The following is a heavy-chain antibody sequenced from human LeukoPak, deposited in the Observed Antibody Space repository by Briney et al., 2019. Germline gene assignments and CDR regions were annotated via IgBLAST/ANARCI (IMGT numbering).Heavy chain of an antibody. V-gene: IGHV4-30-2*01. Sequence: SQTLSLTCTVSGGSISSGGYYWSWIRQPPGKGLEWIGYIYHSGSTYYNPSLKSRVTISVDRSKNQFSLKLSSVTAADTAVYYRARGGIQLSLNWFDPWGQGTLVTVSS. CDR2: IYHSGST. D-gene: IGHD5-18*01. CDR1: GGSISSGGYY. CDR3: ARGGIQLSLNWFDP. J-gene: IGHJ5*02.